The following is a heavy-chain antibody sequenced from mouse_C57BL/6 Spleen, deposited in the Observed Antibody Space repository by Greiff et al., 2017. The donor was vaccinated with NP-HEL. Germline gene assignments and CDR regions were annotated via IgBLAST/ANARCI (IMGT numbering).Heavy chain of an antibody. J-gene: IGHJ4*01. Sequence: QVQLQQSGAELVRPGTSVTVSCKASGYAFTNYLIEWVKQRPGQGLEWIGVINPGSGGTNYNEKFKGKATLTADKSSSTAYMQLSSLTSEDSAVYFCARRGDYSKYYYYAMDYWGQGTSVTVSS. V-gene: IGHV1-54*01. CDR3: ARRGDYSKYYYYAMDY. CDR1: GYAFTNYL. CDR2: INPGSGGT. D-gene: IGHD2-5*01.